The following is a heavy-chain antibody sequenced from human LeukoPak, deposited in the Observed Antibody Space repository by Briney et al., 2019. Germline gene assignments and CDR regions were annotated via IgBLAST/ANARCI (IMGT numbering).Heavy chain of an antibody. V-gene: IGHV1-46*01. D-gene: IGHD2/OR15-2a*01. Sequence: ASVKVSCKASGYTFTSYYMHWVRQAPGQGLEWMGIINPSGGSTSYAQKFQGRVTMTRDTSTSTDYMELSSLRSEDTAVYYCARDSTKEYTSMAVYLDCWGQGTLVTVSS. J-gene: IGHJ4*02. CDR1: GYTFTSYY. CDR2: INPSGGST. CDR3: ARDSTKEYTSMAVYLDC.